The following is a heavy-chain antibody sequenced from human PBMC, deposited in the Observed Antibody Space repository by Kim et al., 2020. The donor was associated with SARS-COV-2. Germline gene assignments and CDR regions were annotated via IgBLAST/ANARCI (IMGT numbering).Heavy chain of an antibody. CDR3: ARARLAVPRFDP. Sequence: SETLSLTCTVSDGSISSYYWSWIRQPPGKGLEWIGYIYYSGSTNYNPSLKSRVTISVDTSKNQFSLKLSSVTAADTAVYYCARARLAVPRFDPWGQGTLVTVSS. CDR1: DGSISSYY. CDR2: IYYSGST. D-gene: IGHD1-1*01. J-gene: IGHJ5*02. V-gene: IGHV4-59*01.